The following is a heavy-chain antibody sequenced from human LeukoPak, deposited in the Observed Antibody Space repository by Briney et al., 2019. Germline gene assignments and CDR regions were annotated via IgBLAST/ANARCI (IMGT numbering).Heavy chain of an antibody. V-gene: IGHV3-33*01. CDR2: IWYDGSNK. CDR1: GFTFSSYG. CDR3: ARSSGYSYGYEKFDY. D-gene: IGHD5-18*01. Sequence: GRSLRLSCAASGFTFSSYGMHWVRQAPGKGLEWVAVIWYDGSNKYYADSVKGRFTISRDNSKNTLYLQMNSLRAEDTAVYSCARSSGYSYGYEKFDYWGQGTLVTVSS. J-gene: IGHJ4*02.